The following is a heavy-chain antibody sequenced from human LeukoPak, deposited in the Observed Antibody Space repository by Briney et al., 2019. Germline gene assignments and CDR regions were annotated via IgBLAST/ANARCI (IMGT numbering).Heavy chain of an antibody. CDR2: VDPRSGAT. D-gene: IGHD1-1*01. V-gene: IGHV1-2*02. Sequence: GASVKVSCKASGYTFTGYYMHWVRRAPGQGLEWMGWVDPRSGATKCTQKFQGRVTMTRDTSISTVYVELSGLTFDDTAMYYCATDNYGTLDYWGQGTLVSVSS. CDR3: ATDNYGTLDY. CDR1: GYTFTGYY. J-gene: IGHJ4*02.